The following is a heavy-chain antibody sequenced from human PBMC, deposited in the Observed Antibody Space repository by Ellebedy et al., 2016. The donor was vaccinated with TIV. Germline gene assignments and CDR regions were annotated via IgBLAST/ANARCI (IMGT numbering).Heavy chain of an antibody. Sequence: GESLKISCAASGFTFNTHGMHWVRQAPGKGLEWVAVVSYDGSYTNYGDAMKGRFTISRDNSKNALYMQMTSLRAEDTAMYYCARDAGDSVTWYPWGHWGLGTPVTRSS. J-gene: IGHJ4*02. CDR2: VSYDGSYT. CDR3: ARDAGDSVTWYPWGH. CDR1: GFTFNTHG. D-gene: IGHD6-13*01. V-gene: IGHV3-30*03.